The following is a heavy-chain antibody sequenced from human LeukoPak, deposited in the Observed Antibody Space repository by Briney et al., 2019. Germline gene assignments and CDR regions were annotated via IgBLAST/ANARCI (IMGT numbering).Heavy chain of an antibody. Sequence: SETLSLTCTVSGGSVSSASYYWSWIRQPPGKGLEWIGYMYHSGSTYYNPSLKSRVTISVDRSKNQFSLKLSSVTAADTAVYYCARAAPYGSGRNWFDPWGQGTLVTVSS. D-gene: IGHD3-10*01. CDR2: MYHSGST. J-gene: IGHJ5*02. CDR1: GGSVSSASYY. CDR3: ARAAPYGSGRNWFDP. V-gene: IGHV4-30-2*01.